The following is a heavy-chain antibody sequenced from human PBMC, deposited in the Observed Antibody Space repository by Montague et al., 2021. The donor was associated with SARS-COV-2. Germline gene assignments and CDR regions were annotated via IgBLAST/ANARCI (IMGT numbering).Heavy chain of an antibody. CDR3: AIMGVVPATQGPNWFDP. CDR1: GFTFSSYW. J-gene: IGHJ5*02. V-gene: IGHV3-74*01. CDR2: INSAGSST. Sequence: SLRLSCAASGFTFSSYWMHWVRQAPGKGLVWVSRINSAGSSTSYADSVKGRFTISRDNAKNTLYLQMNSLRAEDTAVYYCAIMGVVPATQGPNWFDPWGQGTLVSVSS. D-gene: IGHD2-2*01.